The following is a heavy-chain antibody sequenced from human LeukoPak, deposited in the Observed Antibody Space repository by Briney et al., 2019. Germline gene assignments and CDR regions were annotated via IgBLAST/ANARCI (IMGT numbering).Heavy chain of an antibody. J-gene: IGHJ4*02. CDR3: AKWLLGYFDY. CDR2: INSDGSST. V-gene: IGHV3-74*01. Sequence: GGSLRLSCAASRFTFSTYWMHWVRQAPGKGLVWVSRINSDGSSTGYADSVKGRFTISRDNSKNTLYLQMNSLRVEDTAVYYCAKWLLGYFDYWGQGTLVTVSS. D-gene: IGHD5-12*01. CDR1: RFTFSTYW.